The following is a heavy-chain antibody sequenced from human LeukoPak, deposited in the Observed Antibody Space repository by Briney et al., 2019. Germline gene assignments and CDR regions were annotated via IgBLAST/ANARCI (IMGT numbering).Heavy chain of an antibody. J-gene: IGHJ4*02. V-gene: IGHV3-30*02. Sequence: PGGSLRLSCAASGFTFSSYGMHWVRPPPDKWIEWVAFIRYDGSNKYYADSVKGRFTISRDNSKNTLYLQMNSLRAEDTAVYYCAKSAVAGTMLYFDYWGQGTLVTVSS. CDR2: IRYDGSNK. CDR1: GFTFSSYG. CDR3: AKSAVAGTMLYFDY. D-gene: IGHD6-19*01.